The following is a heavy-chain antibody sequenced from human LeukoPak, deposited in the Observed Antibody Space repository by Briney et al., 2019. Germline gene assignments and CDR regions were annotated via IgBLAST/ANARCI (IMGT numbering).Heavy chain of an antibody. CDR2: ISTSDGDT. J-gene: IGHJ3*02. CDR3: ARDWAIYGVDTFDI. Sequence: ASVKVSCKASGYTFTTYGISWVRQAPGQGLEWMGWISTSDGDTNFAQKLQGRVTMATDTSTSTAYMELRSLRSDDTAVYYCARDWAIYGVDTFDIWGQGTMVTVSS. V-gene: IGHV1-18*01. D-gene: IGHD4-17*01. CDR1: GYTFTTYG.